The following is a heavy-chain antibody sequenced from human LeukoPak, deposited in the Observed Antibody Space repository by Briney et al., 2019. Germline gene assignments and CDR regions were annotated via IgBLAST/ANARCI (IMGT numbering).Heavy chain of an antibody. CDR3: AKELRIAVAGSRITNPFDY. CDR2: ISGSGGST. Sequence: GGSLRLSCAASGFTFSSYGMSWVRQAPGKGLEWASAISGSGGSTYYADSVKGRFTISRDNSKNTLYLQMNSLRAEDTAVYYCAKELRIAVAGSRITNPFDYWGQGTLVTVSS. D-gene: IGHD6-19*01. CDR1: GFTFSSYG. J-gene: IGHJ4*02. V-gene: IGHV3-23*01.